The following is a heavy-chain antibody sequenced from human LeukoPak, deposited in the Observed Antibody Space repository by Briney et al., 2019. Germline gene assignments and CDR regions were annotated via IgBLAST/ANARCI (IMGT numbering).Heavy chain of an antibody. D-gene: IGHD6-19*01. J-gene: IGHJ4*02. CDR1: GFTFSSYS. CDR3: ARVPGIAMAGTLGYFAY. Sequence: GGSLRLSCAASGFTFSSYSMNWVRQAPGKGLEWVSSISSSSSYIHYADSVKGRFTSSRDNAKNSLYLQMNSMRAEDTAVYYCARVPGIAMAGTLGYFAYWGQGTLVTVSS. CDR2: ISSSSSYI. V-gene: IGHV3-21*01.